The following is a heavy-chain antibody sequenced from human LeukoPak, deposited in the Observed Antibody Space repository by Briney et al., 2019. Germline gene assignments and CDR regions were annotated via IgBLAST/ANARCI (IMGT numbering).Heavy chain of an antibody. Sequence: GGSLRLSCAASGFTFSSYWMHWARQAPGKGLVWVSRINSDGSSTSYADSVKGRFTISRDNAKNTLYLQMNSLRAEDTAVYYCATSHHYYGSSDYWGQGTLVTVSS. CDR3: ATSHHYYGSSDY. J-gene: IGHJ4*02. CDR1: GFTFSSYW. V-gene: IGHV3-74*01. CDR2: INSDGSST. D-gene: IGHD3-10*01.